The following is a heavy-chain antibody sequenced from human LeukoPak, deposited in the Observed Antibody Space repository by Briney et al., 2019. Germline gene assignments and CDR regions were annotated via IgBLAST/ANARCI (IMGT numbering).Heavy chain of an antibody. Sequence: SETLSLTCAVYGGSFIGYYWSWIRQPPGKGMEWIGEINHSGSTNYNPSLKSRVTILLHTSKNHFSLNLSSVTAADTAVYYCARRPRGVIIKSWFDSWGQGTLVTVSS. CDR1: GGSFIGYY. J-gene: IGHJ5*01. CDR3: ARRPRGVIIKSWFDS. V-gene: IGHV4-34*01. CDR2: INHSGST. D-gene: IGHD3-10*01.